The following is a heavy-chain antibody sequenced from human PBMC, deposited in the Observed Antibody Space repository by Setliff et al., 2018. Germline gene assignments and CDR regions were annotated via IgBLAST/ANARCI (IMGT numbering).Heavy chain of an antibody. CDR1: GFIFSDHY. J-gene: IGHJ4*02. V-gene: IGHV3-72*01. D-gene: IGHD2-2*01. CDR3: ARSENCFSTHCSPYDY. CDR2: SRDKASSYTT. Sequence: GGSLRLSCAASGFIFSDHYMDWVRQAPGRGLEWVARSRDKASSYTTEYAASVKGRFTISRDDSKNSLYLQMNSLRAEDTATYYCARSENCFSTHCSPYDYGGQGTLVTVAS.